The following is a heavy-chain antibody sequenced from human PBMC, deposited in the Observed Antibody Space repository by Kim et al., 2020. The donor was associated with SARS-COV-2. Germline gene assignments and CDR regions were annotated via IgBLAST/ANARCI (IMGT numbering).Heavy chain of an antibody. CDR2: INPSGGST. D-gene: IGHD3-10*01. CDR1: GYTFTSYY. V-gene: IGHV1-46*01. Sequence: ASVKVSCKASGYTFTSYYMHWVRQAPGQGLEWMGIINPSGGSTSYAQKFQGRVTMTRDTSTSTVYMELSSLRSEDTAVYYCASALWFGENYHPYYYYGMDVWGQGTTVTVSS. CDR3: ASALWFGENYHPYYYYGMDV. J-gene: IGHJ6*02.